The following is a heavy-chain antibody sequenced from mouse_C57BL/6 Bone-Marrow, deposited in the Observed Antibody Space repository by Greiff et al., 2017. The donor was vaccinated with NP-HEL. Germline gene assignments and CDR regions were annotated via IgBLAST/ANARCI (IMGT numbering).Heavy chain of an antibody. CDR3: ARTLSTMVPWFAY. Sequence: QVQLQQPGAELVRPGSSVKLSCKASGYTFTSYWMDWVKQRPGQGLEWIGNIYPSDSETHYNQKFKDKATLTVDKSSSTAYMQLSSLTSEDSAVYYCARTLSTMVPWFAYWGQGTLVTVSA. D-gene: IGHD2-2*01. V-gene: IGHV1-61*01. CDR1: GYTFTSYW. J-gene: IGHJ3*01. CDR2: IYPSDSET.